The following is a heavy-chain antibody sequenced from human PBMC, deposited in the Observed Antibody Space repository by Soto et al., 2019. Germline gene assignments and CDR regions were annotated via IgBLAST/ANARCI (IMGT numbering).Heavy chain of an antibody. CDR3: AREPRNRNGWFYFDY. J-gene: IGHJ4*02. CDR1: GGSVSSDGFY. CDR2: IYNSGTS. V-gene: IGHV4-61*03. D-gene: IGHD6-19*01. Sequence: PSETLSLTCTVSGGSVSSDGFYWSWIRQPPGKGLEWVAYIYNSGTSSHNPSLKGRVSISVDTSKNHFSLRLTSVTAADTAVYYCAREPRNRNGWFYFDYWGQGTLVTVSS.